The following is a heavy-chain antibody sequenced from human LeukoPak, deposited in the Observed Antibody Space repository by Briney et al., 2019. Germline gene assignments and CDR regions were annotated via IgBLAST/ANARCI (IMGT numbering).Heavy chain of an antibody. J-gene: IGHJ4*02. CDR1: GGTFSSYA. D-gene: IGHD6-13*01. CDR2: IIPIFGTA. Sequence: SVKVSCKASGGTFSSYAISWVRQAPGQGLEWMGGIIPIFGTANYAQKFQGRVTITADESTSTAYMELGSLRSEDTAVYYCAKSAGYSSSWSTGIIDYWGQGTLVTVSS. CDR3: AKSAGYSSSWSTGIIDY. V-gene: IGHV1-69*13.